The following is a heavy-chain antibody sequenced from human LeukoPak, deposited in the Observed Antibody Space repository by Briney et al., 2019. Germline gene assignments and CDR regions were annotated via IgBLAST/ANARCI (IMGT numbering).Heavy chain of an antibody. CDR1: GGSISSGGYY. CDR3: ARAGQVASSGYYLRY. J-gene: IGHJ4*02. D-gene: IGHD3-22*01. Sequence: SQTLSLTCTVPGGSISSGGYYWSWIRQHPGKGLEWIGYIYYSGSTYYNPSLKSRVTISVDTSKNQFSLKLSSVTAADTAVYYCARAGQVASSGYYLRYWGQGTLVTVSS. V-gene: IGHV4-31*03. CDR2: IYYSGST.